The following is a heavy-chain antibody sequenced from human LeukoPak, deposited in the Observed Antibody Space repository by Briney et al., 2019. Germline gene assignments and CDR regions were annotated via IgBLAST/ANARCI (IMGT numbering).Heavy chain of an antibody. CDR3: ARDGRDGYNY. D-gene: IGHD5-24*01. Sequence: GGSLRLSCAASGFTFGSYSMNWVRQAPGKGLEWVSSISSSSSYIYYADSVKGRFTISRDNAKNSLYLQMNSLRAEDTAVYYCARDGRDGYNYWGQGTLVTVSS. CDR2: ISSSSSYI. CDR1: GFTFGSYS. J-gene: IGHJ4*02. V-gene: IGHV3-21*01.